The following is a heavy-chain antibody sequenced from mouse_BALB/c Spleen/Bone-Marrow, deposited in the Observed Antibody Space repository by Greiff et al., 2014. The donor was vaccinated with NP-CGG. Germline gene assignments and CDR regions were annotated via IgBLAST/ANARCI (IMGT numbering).Heavy chain of an antibody. V-gene: IGHV1-82*01. Sequence: QVQLKQSGPELVKPGASVKISCTGSGYAFSSSWMNWVKQRPGQGLEWIGRFYPGDGDTNSNGRFKGKATLTADRSSNTAYMQLSSLTSVDSAVYFCARSAYYGSSYGAMDYWGQGTSVTVSS. J-gene: IGHJ4*01. CDR3: ARSAYYGSSYGAMDY. CDR1: GYAFSSSW. D-gene: IGHD1-1*01. CDR2: FYPGDGDT.